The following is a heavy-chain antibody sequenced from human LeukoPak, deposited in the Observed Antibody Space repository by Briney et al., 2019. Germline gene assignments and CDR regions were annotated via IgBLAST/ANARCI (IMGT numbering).Heavy chain of an antibody. CDR2: ISGSGGNT. CDR3: LGGYSSSWYQGGDY. D-gene: IGHD6-13*01. J-gene: IGHJ4*02. V-gene: IGHV3-23*01. CDR1: GFTFSSYA. Sequence: GGSLRLSCAASGFTFSSYAMSWVRQAPGKGLEWVSAISGSGGNTYYADSVKGRFTISRDNSKNTLYLQMNSPRAEDTAVYYCLGGYSSSWYQGGDYWGQGTLVTVSS.